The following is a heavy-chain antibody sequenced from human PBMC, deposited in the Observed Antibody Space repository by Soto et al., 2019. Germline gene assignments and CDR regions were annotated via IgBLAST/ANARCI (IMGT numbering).Heavy chain of an antibody. CDR3: ARARSRWELFFDY. CDR2: IFYRGTT. J-gene: IGHJ4*02. CDR1: GGSISSGDTY. V-gene: IGHV4-30-4*01. Sequence: QVQLQESGPGLVKPSQTLSLTCTVSGGSISSGDTYWSWIRQTPGKGLEWIGYIFYRGTTDYNPSLESRITISVDTSANHFSLKLTSVTAAATALYYCARARSRWELFFDYWGQGTLVTVSS. D-gene: IGHD1-26*01.